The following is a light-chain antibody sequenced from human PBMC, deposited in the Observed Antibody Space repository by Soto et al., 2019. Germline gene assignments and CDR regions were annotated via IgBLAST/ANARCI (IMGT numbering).Light chain of an antibody. J-gene: IGLJ1*01. CDR1: RSDVGGYNY. CDR3: CSYAGTPYV. Sequence: QSALTQPRSVSASPGQSVTISCTGTRSDVGGYNYVSWYQHPPGKAPKLMIYGVSERPSGVPDRFSGSKSGNTASLTISGLQAEDEADYYCCSYAGTPYVFGTGTKVTVL. V-gene: IGLV2-11*01. CDR2: GVS.